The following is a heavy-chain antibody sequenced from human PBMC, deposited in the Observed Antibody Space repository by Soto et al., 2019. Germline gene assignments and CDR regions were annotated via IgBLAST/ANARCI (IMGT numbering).Heavy chain of an antibody. CDR1: GYTFTTYG. CDR2: ISAHNGNT. V-gene: IGHV1-18*01. J-gene: IGHJ4*02. CDR3: ARGRYGDY. D-gene: IGHD1-1*01. Sequence: QVHLVQSGAEVKKPGASVKVSCKGSGYTFTTYGITWVRQAPGQGLEWMGWISAHNGNTNYAQKLQGRVTVTRDTSPSTAYLELRRPRSDDTAVYYCARGRYGDYWGQGALVTGSS.